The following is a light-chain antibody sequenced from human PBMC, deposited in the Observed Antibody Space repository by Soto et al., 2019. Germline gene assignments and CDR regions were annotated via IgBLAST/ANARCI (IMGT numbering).Light chain of an antibody. CDR3: SSYTSSSTLA. CDR2: DVS. V-gene: IGLV2-14*01. J-gene: IGLJ2*01. CDR1: SSDVDGYNY. Sequence: QSVLTQPASVSGSPGQSITISCTGTSSDVDGYNYVSWYQQHPGKAPKLMIYDVSNRPSGVSNRFSGSKSGNTASLTISGLQAEDEADYYCSSYTSSSTLALGGGTKVTVL.